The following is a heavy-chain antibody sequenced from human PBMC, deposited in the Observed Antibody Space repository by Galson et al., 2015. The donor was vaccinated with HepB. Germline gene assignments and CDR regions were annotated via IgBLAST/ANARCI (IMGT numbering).Heavy chain of an antibody. Sequence: PALVKPTQTLTLTCTFSGFSLSTSGVGVGWIRQPPGKALEWLALIYWDDDKRYSPSLKSRLTITKDTSKNEVVLTMTNMDPVDTATYFCARSRLGGGSTLYLNWFDPWGQGTLVTVSS. CDR2: IYWDDDK. CDR1: GFSLSTSGVG. V-gene: IGHV2-5*02. CDR3: ARSRLGGGSTLYLNWFDP. D-gene: IGHD6-13*01. J-gene: IGHJ5*02.